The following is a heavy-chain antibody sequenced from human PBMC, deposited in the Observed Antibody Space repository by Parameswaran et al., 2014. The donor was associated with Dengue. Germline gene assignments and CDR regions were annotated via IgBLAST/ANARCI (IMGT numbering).Heavy chain of an antibody. CDR2: ISGSGGST. J-gene: IGHJ6*02. CDR3: AKGGIEGSEEGWHYYYYGMDV. V-gene: IGHV3-23*01. Sequence: VRQAPGKGLEWVSAISGSGGSTYYADSVKGRFTISRDNSKNTLYLQMNSLRAEDTAVYYCAKGGIEGSEEGWHYYYYGMDVWGQGTTVTVSS. D-gene: IGHD3-10*01.